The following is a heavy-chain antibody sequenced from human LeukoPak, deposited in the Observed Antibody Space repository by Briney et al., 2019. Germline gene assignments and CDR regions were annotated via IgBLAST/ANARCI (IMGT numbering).Heavy chain of an antibody. V-gene: IGHV3-30-3*01. Sequence: GGSLRLTCAASGFTFSSSAMHWVRQAPGKGLEWVALISYDESKKYYADSLKGRFTISRDNSKNTLYLQMNSLRAEDTAVYYCARDLGYSYGSDPYFDYWGQGTLITVSS. CDR2: ISYDESKK. D-gene: IGHD5-18*01. J-gene: IGHJ4*02. CDR1: GFTFSSSA. CDR3: ARDLGYSYGSDPYFDY.